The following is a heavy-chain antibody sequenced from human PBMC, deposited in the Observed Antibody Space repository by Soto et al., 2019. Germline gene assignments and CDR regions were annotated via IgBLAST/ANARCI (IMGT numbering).Heavy chain of an antibody. J-gene: IGHJ6*02. CDR1: GFTFSSYW. CDR2: IKQDGSEK. Sequence: GGSLRLSCAASGFTFSSYWMSWVRQAPGKGLEWVANIKQDGSEKYYVDSVKGRFTISRDNAKNSLYLQMNSLRAEDTAVYYCARDLKSGSSLYYYYGMDVWGQGTTVTVSS. V-gene: IGHV3-7*01. CDR3: ARDLKSGSSLYYYYGMDV. D-gene: IGHD3-10*01.